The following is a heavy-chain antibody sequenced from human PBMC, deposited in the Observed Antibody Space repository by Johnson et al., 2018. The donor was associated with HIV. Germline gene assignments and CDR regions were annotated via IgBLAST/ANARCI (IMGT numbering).Heavy chain of an antibody. CDR1: GFTVSSNY. D-gene: IGHD6-6*01. V-gene: IGHV3-30-3*01. Sequence: QVQLVESGGGVLRPGGSLRLSCAVSGFTVSSNYMSWVRQAPGNGLEWVAVISYDRSNTYYADSVKGRFTISRDNSKNTLYLQMNSLRAEDTAVYYCARDQEHSSSYAFDIWGQGTMVTVSS. CDR2: ISYDRSNT. J-gene: IGHJ3*02. CDR3: ARDQEHSSSYAFDI.